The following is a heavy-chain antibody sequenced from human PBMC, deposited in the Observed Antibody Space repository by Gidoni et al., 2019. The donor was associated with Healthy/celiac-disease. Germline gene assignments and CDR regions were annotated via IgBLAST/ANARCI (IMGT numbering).Heavy chain of an antibody. D-gene: IGHD3-3*01. CDR1: GFPFSSYW. CDR2: IKQDGSEK. V-gene: IGHV3-7*04. Sequence: EVQLVESGGGLVQPGGSLRLSCAASGFPFSSYWMSWVRQAPGKGLGWVANIKQDGSEKYYVDSVKGRFTISRDNAKNSLYLQMNSLRAEDTAVYYCARHQRGEQANRLPRYWGQGTLVTVSS. CDR3: ARHQRGEQANRLPRY. J-gene: IGHJ4*02.